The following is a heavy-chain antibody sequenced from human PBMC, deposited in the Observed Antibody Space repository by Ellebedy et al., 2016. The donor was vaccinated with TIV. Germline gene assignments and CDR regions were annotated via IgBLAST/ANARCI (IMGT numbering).Heavy chain of an antibody. J-gene: IGHJ3*02. D-gene: IGHD3-3*01. V-gene: IGHV5-51*01. CDR1: GYSFTSYW. CDR2: IYPGDSDT. CDR3: AGTIFGVVIGSGAFDI. Sequence: GESLKISCKGSGYSFTSYWIGWVRQMPGKGLEWMGIIYPGDSDTRYSPSFQGQVTISADKSISTAYLQWSSLKASDTAMYYCAGTIFGVVIGSGAFDIWGQGTMVTVSS.